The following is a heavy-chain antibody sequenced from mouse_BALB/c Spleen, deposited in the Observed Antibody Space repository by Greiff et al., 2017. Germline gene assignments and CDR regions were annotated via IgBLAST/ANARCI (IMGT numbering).Heavy chain of an antibody. CDR2: INPNNGGT. Sequence: EVQLQQSGPELVKPGASVKIPCKASGYTFTDYNMDWVKQSHGKSLEWIGDINPNNGGTIYNQKFKGKATLTVDKSSSTAYMELRSLTSEDTAVYYCARVGLRRDYYAMDYWGQGTSVTVSS. D-gene: IGHD2-4*01. J-gene: IGHJ4*01. CDR1: GYTFTDYN. V-gene: IGHV1-18*01. CDR3: ARVGLRRDYYAMDY.